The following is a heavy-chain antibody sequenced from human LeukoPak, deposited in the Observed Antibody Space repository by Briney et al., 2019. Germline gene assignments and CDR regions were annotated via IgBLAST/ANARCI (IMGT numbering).Heavy chain of an antibody. J-gene: IGHJ3*02. V-gene: IGHV4-61*02. Sequence: PSQTLSLTCTVSGGSITSGPDYWSWIRQPAGKGLEWIGCIYTSGGTNYNPSLKSRVTISVDTSNNQFSLKLRSVTAADTAVYYCASFVGVTSTSGAFDIWGQGTMVTVSS. CDR2: IYTSGGT. D-gene: IGHD2-21*02. CDR1: GGSITSGPDY. CDR3: ASFVGVTSTSGAFDI.